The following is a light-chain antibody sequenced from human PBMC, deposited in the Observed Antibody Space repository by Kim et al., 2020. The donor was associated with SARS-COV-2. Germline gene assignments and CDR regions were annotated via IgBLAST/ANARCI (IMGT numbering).Light chain of an antibody. CDR3: QQYAASPFT. Sequence: SPGERATLSCRASQSVSGSHLAWNQQKPGQTPRILIYDASSRVTGISDRFSGSGSGTDFTLTISRLQPEDFAVYYCQQYAASPFTFGGGTKVDIK. CDR2: DAS. CDR1: QSVSGSH. V-gene: IGKV3-20*01. J-gene: IGKJ4*01.